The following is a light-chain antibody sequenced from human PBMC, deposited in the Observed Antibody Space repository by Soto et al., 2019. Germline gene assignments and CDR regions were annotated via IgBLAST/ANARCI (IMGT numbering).Light chain of an antibody. V-gene: IGLV2-11*01. CDR1: SSDVGGYNY. CDR2: DVS. J-gene: IGLJ1*01. CDR3: CSYAGSYTFG. Sequence: QSALTQPRSVSGSPGQSVTISCTGTSSDVGGYNYVSWYQQHPGKAHKLMIYDVSKRPSGVPDRFSGSKSGNTASLTISGLQAEDEADYYCCSYAGSYTFGFGTGTKVTVL.